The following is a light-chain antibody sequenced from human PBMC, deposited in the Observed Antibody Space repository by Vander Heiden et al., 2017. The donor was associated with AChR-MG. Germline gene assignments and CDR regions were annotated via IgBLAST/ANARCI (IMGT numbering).Light chain of an antibody. V-gene: IGLV1-47*01. CDR1: SSNIGSSY. Sequence: QSVLTQPPSASGTPGQRVTISCSGSSSNIGSSYVQWYQQLPGTHPKRRIYRTNQRPSGCPDRCSCSHSGTSASLAISGLRSEDEADYYCAAWDDSLGGQGVFGGGTKLTVL. CDR2: RTN. J-gene: IGLJ3*02. CDR3: AAWDDSLGGQGV.